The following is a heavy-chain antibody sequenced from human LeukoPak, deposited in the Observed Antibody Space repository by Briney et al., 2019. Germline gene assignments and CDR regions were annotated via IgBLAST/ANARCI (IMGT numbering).Heavy chain of an antibody. D-gene: IGHD4-23*01. CDR3: ARGRPHGNDY. CDR2: IASDGSST. CDR1: GFTFSSYW. J-gene: IGHJ4*02. Sequence: GGSLRLSCAASGFTFSSYWMNWVRQAPGKGLVWVSRIASDGSSTTYADSVKGQFSISRDNAKSTLYLQMNSLRVEDTAVYYCARGRPHGNDYWGQGTLVTVSS. V-gene: IGHV3-74*01.